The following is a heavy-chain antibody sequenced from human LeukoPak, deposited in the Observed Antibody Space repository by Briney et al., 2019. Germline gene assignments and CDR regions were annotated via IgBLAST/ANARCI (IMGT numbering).Heavy chain of an antibody. J-gene: IGHJ6*04. Sequence: GGSLRLSCAASGSTFSSYDMHWVRQATGKRLEWVSAIGAAGDPYYPGSVKGRFTISRENAKNSLYLQMNSLRAGDTAVYYCARGLNNAGGYYYYGMDVWGKGTTVTVSS. D-gene: IGHD3-16*01. V-gene: IGHV3-13*05. CDR3: ARGLNNAGGYYYYGMDV. CDR1: GSTFSSYD. CDR2: IGAAGDP.